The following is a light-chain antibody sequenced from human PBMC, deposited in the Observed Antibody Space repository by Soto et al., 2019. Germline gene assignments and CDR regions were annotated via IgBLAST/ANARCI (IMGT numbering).Light chain of an antibody. CDR1: QSVSSNY. V-gene: IGKV3D-20*02. J-gene: IGKJ1*01. CDR3: HQRSNWPWT. CDR2: GAS. Sequence: EIVLTQSPGTLSLSPGERATLSCRASQSVSSNYLAWYQQKPGQAPRLLIFGASSRAKGIPDRFSGSGSGTDFTLTISSLEPEDFAVYYCHQRSNWPWTFGQGTKV.